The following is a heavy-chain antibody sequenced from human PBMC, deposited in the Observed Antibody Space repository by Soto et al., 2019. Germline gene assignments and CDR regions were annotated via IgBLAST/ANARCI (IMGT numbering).Heavy chain of an antibody. CDR3: ARVKRAAAVWGYFDY. J-gene: IGHJ4*02. D-gene: IGHD6-13*01. Sequence: PSETLSLTCAVSGGSISSSNWWSWVRQPPGKGLEWIGEIYHSGSTNYNPSLKSRITINPDTSKNQVSLQLNSVTPEDTAVYYCARVKRAAAVWGYFDYWGQGTLVTVS. CDR2: IYHSGST. CDR1: GGSISSSNW. V-gene: IGHV4-4*02.